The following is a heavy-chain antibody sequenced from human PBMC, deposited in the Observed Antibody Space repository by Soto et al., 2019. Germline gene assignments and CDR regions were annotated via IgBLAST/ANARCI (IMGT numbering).Heavy chain of an antibody. CDR1: GFTFGTYS. D-gene: IGHD4-4*01. Sequence: GGSLRLSCAASGFTFGTYSMNWVRQSPGKGLEWVSFISGSGNYTHYADFLRGRSTISRDNAKTSLYLQMNSLRAEDTAVYYCAREGINNYNEYYFDSWGQGTVVTVSS. CDR3: AREGINNYNEYYFDS. CDR2: ISGSGNYT. V-gene: IGHV3-21*01. J-gene: IGHJ4*02.